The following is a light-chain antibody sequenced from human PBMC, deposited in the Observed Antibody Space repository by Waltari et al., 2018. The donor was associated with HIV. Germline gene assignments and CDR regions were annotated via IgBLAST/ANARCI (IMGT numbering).Light chain of an antibody. CDR3: QQSYSTPRT. CDR1: QSITNY. CDR2: AGS. Sequence: DIQMTPSPSSLSASVGDRVPITCRASQSITNYLNWYQQKPGKAPRLLIFAGSSLQSGVPARFSGSGSGTDFTLTITSLQAEDFATYYCQQSYSTPRTFGQGTKLDIK. J-gene: IGKJ2*01. V-gene: IGKV1-39*01.